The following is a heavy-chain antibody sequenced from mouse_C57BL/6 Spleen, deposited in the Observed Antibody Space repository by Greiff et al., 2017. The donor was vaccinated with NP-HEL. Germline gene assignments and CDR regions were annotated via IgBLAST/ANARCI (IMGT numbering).Heavy chain of an antibody. J-gene: IGHJ2*01. CDR3: ARHSALITTVVADY. CDR2: ISSGGSYP. Sequence: EVKLMESGGDLVKPGGSLKLSCAASGFTFSSYGMSWVRQTPDKRLEWVATISSGGSYPYYPDSVKGRFTISRDNAKNTLYLQMSSLKSEDTAMYYCARHSALITTVVADYWGKGTTLTVSS. V-gene: IGHV5-6*01. D-gene: IGHD1-1*01. CDR1: GFTFSSYG.